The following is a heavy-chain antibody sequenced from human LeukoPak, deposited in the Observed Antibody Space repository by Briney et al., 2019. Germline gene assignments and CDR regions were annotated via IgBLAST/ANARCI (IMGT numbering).Heavy chain of an antibody. CDR1: GGSISSGSYY. Sequence: PSQTLSLTCTVSGGSISSGSYYWSWIRQPAGKGLEWIGRIYTSGSTNYNPSLKSRVTISVDTSKNQFSLKLSSVTAADTAVYYCAREVPPRWAFDIWGQGTMVTVSS. V-gene: IGHV4-61*02. CDR2: IYTSGST. D-gene: IGHD4-23*01. CDR3: AREVPPRWAFDI. J-gene: IGHJ3*02.